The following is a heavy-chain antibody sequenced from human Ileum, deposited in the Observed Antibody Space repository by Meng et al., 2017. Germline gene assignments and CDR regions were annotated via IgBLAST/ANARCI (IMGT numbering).Heavy chain of an antibody. J-gene: IGHJ5*02. V-gene: IGHV4-34*01. CDR1: GRSFSGYY. D-gene: IGHD3-10*01. CDR3: ARGRGLIWFGEWFDP. CDR2: INHSGST. Sequence: QVQVVRWGDGLVVPAYTLSLTCHGYGRSFSGYYWSWIRQPSGKGLEWIGEINHSGSTNYNPSLKSRVTISVDTSKNQFSLKLSSVTAADTAVYYCARGRGLIWFGEWFDPWGQGTLVTVSS.